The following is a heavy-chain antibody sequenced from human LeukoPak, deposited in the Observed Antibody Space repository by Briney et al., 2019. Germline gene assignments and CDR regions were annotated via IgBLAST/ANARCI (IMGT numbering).Heavy chain of an antibody. Sequence: GGSLRLSCTASGFSLSDYEINWVRQAPGKGLEWVSYINTGSSSLYYADSLKGRFTISRDDAKNSVYLQLNSLRAEDTALYYCARETSHCGGDCYDYWGQGTLVTVSS. J-gene: IGHJ4*02. CDR1: GFSLSDYE. CDR2: INTGSSSL. D-gene: IGHD2-21*01. CDR3: ARETSHCGGDCYDY. V-gene: IGHV3-48*03.